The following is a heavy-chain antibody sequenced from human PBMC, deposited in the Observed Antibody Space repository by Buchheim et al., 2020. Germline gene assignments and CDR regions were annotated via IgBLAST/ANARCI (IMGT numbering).Heavy chain of an antibody. V-gene: IGHV3-30-3*01. CDR2: ISYDGSNK. J-gene: IGHJ4*02. CDR1: GFTFSSYA. D-gene: IGHD3-22*01. Sequence: QVQLVESGGGVVQPGRSLRLSCAASGFTFSSYAMHWVRQAPGKGLEWVAVISYDGSNKYYADSVKGRFTISRDNSQNTLYLQMNSLRAEDTAVYYCASTYDSSGYFDYWGQGTL. CDR3: ASTYDSSGYFDY.